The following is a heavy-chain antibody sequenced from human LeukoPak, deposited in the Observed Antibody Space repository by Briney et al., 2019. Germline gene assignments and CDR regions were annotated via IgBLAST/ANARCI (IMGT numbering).Heavy chain of an antibody. CDR3: ARSLCGSSPNPYYFDY. CDR2: ISYSGTT. Sequence: PSETLSLTCTVSGASISSYFWSWIRQPPGRGLEWIGYISYSGTTNFSPSLKSRVTISVDTSKNHFSLKLNSVIAADTAMYYCARSLCGSSPNPYYFDYWGQGTLVTVSS. J-gene: IGHJ4*02. V-gene: IGHV4-59*12. D-gene: IGHD6-6*01. CDR1: GASISSYF.